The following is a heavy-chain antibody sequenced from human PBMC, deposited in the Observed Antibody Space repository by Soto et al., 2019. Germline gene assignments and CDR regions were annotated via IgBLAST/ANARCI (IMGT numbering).Heavy chain of an antibody. CDR3: AKDMDAFWSGYYLRGYVDL. D-gene: IGHD3-3*01. V-gene: IGHV3-23*01. CDR1: GFTFSNYG. CDR2: ISGSGGDT. Sequence: EVQLLESGGGLVQPGGSLRLSCVVSGFTFSNYGMNWVRQAPGKGLEWVSGISGSGGDTYYVDSVRGRFTISRDNSKNTLYLHMDSLRAEYTAVYYCAKDMDAFWSGYYLRGYVDLWGRGTLVTVS. J-gene: IGHJ2*01.